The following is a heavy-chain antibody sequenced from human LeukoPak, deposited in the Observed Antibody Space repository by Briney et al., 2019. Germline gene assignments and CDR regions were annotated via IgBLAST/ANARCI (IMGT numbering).Heavy chain of an antibody. J-gene: IGHJ4*02. D-gene: IGHD4-17*01. CDR1: GFTFSHYW. CDR2: IDMDGSRR. V-gene: IGHV3-7*01. Sequence: GGSLRLSCAASGFTFSHYWITWVRQAPGKGLEWVANIDMDGSRRYYVDSVEGRFTISRDNAKNSLYLQMNSLRVEDTAVYYCARDPYGDYREDYWGQGTLVTVSS. CDR3: ARDPYGDYREDY.